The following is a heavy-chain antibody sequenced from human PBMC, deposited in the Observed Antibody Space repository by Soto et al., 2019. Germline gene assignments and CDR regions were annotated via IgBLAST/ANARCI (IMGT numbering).Heavy chain of an antibody. D-gene: IGHD1-1*01. CDR2: LYDVDGS. J-gene: IGHJ3*01. V-gene: IGHV3-53*01. CDR3: ATWHEREHAYDV. Sequence: DVQLVESGGGLIQAGESLRLSCAAFGLTISGKKYVAWVRQAPGKGLGWVSGLYDVDGSFYADSVRGRFTTSSDSSKTTVYLQMNDLRPDDTAVYYCATWHEREHAYDVWGQGTTVTVSS. CDR1: GLTISGKKY.